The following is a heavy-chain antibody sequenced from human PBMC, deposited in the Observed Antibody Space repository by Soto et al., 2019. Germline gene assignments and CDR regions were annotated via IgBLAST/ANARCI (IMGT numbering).Heavy chain of an antibody. D-gene: IGHD2-15*01. J-gene: IGHJ3*02. V-gene: IGHV4-59*01. CDR1: GGSISSYY. CDR2: IYYSGST. CDR3: ARDCSGGSCYFAFDI. Sequence: TLSLTCTVSGGSISSYYWSWIRQPPGKGLEWIGYIYYSGSTNYNPSLKSRVTISVDTSKNQFSLKLSSVTAADTAVYYCARDCSGGSCYFAFDIWGQGTMVTVSS.